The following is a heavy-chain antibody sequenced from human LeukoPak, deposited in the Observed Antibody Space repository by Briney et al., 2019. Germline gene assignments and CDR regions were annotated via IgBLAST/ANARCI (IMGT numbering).Heavy chain of an antibody. V-gene: IGHV5-51*01. D-gene: IGHD6-13*01. Sequence: LGESLKISCKGSGYSFTSYWIGWVRQMPGKGLEWMGIIYPGDSDTRYSPSFQGQVTISADKSISTAYLQWSSLKASDTAMYYCARTTTPGIAAAGTNSLGYWGQGTLVTVSS. J-gene: IGHJ4*02. CDR2: IYPGDSDT. CDR3: ARTTTPGIAAAGTNSLGY. CDR1: GYSFTSYW.